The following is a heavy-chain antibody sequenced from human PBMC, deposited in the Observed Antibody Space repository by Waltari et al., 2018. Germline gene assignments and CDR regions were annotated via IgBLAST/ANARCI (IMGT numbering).Heavy chain of an antibody. CDR1: GYAFGHYG. J-gene: IGHJ5*02. CDR3: ARDPHEFWSSYFFDA. D-gene: IGHD3-3*01. V-gene: IGHV1-18*04. CDR2: IRAYNDKT. Sequence: VLLGPSGPEGKKPGASVTVSCKPAGYAFGHYGMNWERQAPGQGLEWMGWIRAYNDKTDYAQKCQGRVTMTIDKSTTTAYMELRSLRADDTAVYYCARDPHEFWSSYFFDAWGQGTLVTVSS.